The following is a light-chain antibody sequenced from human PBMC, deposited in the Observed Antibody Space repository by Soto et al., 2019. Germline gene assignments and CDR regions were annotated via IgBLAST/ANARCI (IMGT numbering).Light chain of an antibody. CDR2: ANN. CDR1: SSNIGADYD. Sequence: QSVLTQPPSVSGAPGQRVTISCTGNSSNIGADYDVHWYQQLPGTAPKYLISANNNRPSGVPDRFLGSKSGTSATLAITGLQAEDEADYYCQSYDSSLSTSVFGGGTKVTVL. V-gene: IGLV1-40*01. CDR3: QSYDSSLSTSV. J-gene: IGLJ2*01.